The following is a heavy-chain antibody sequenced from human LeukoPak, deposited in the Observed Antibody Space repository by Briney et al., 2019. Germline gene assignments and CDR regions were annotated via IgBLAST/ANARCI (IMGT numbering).Heavy chain of an antibody. CDR2: INPYNGNT. CDR3: ARLGSRGYFAIDY. J-gene: IGHJ4*02. V-gene: IGHV1-18*01. CDR1: GYTFITYG. Sequence: ASVKVPCKASGYTFITYGINWVRQAPGQGPEWMGWINPYNGNTKYAQKFQGRVTMTTDTSTSTSYMELRSLRSDDTAVYYCARLGSRGYFAIDYWGQGTLVTVAS. D-gene: IGHD3-22*01.